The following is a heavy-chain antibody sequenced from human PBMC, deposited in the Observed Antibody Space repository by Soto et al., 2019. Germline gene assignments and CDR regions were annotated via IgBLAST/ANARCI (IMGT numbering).Heavy chain of an antibody. CDR2: MFYSGST. J-gene: IGHJ4*02. D-gene: IGHD5-12*01. Sequence: SETLSLTCTVSGASISSGRSYWSWIRQHPGKGLEWIGYMFYSGSTYYHPSLKSRVNISADTSKNQFSLRLTSVTPADTAVYYCARDNGYGHFDSWGQGTRVTVSS. V-gene: IGHV4-31*03. CDR3: ARDNGYGHFDS. CDR1: GASISSGRSY.